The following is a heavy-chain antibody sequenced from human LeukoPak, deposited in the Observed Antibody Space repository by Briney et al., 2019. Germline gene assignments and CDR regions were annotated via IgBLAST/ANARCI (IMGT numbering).Heavy chain of an antibody. Sequence: PSETLSLTCTVSGGSISSGSYYWSWIRQPPGKGLEWIGSIYHTGTTYYNPSLKSRVTISVDTSKNQFSLKLSSVTATDTAVYYCARVQRAPTVTTTWGYWGQGTLVTVSS. D-gene: IGHD4-17*01. CDR3: ARVQRAPTVTTTWGY. CDR1: GGSISSGSYY. V-gene: IGHV4-39*07. CDR2: IYHTGTT. J-gene: IGHJ4*02.